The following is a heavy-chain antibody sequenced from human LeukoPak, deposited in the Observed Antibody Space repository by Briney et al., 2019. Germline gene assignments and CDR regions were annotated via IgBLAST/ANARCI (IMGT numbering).Heavy chain of an antibody. J-gene: IGHJ4*02. CDR3: ARAGTCSSSSCDGGIEY. Sequence: PGGSLRLSCAASGFAFSGYNMQWVPQAPGKGLEWVSFISTTSTYIYYAASVKGRFTVSRDNSKNLLYMQMDSLRVEDTAVYYCARAGTCSSSSCDGGIEYWGQGTLVTVSS. V-gene: IGHV3-21*06. CDR1: GFAFSGYN. D-gene: IGHD2-2*01. CDR2: ISTTSTYI.